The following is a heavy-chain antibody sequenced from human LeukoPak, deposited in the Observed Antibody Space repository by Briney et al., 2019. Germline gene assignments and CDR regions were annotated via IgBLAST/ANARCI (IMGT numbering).Heavy chain of an antibody. J-gene: IGHJ4*02. CDR2: MYYSGDT. CDR1: DGSISGYS. Sequence: SETLSLTCTVSDGSISGYSWSWIRQPPGKGLEWIGYMYYSGDTNYNPSLKNRVTLSVDTSRNQLSLQLGSVTTADTAVYYCARETTAHGYFDYWGQGTLVTVSS. D-gene: IGHD4-17*01. V-gene: IGHV4-59*12. CDR3: ARETTAHGYFDY.